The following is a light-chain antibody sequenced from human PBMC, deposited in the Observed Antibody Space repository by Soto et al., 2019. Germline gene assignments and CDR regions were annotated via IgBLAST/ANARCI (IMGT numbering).Light chain of an antibody. CDR2: TAS. V-gene: IGKV1-6*01. CDR1: QGIRSE. Sequence: AIQMTQSPSSLSASVADRVTITCRASQGIRSELGWCQQKPGKAPNLLIYTASTLQSGVPSRFSATVSGTEFSLTITSLQPEDFATYYCQQLFDSPITFGQGTRLEIK. CDR3: QQLFDSPIT. J-gene: IGKJ5*01.